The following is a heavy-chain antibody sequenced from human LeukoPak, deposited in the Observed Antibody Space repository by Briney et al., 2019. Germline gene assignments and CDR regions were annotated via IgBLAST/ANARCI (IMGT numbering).Heavy chain of an antibody. CDR1: GFTVSTYA. J-gene: IGHJ4*02. CDR2: ISGSGGRT. D-gene: IGHD6-19*01. Sequence: GGSLRLSCAASGFTVSTYAMSWVRQAPGKGLEWVSGISGSGGRTYYADSVEGRFTISRDNSKNTLYLQMNRLRAEDTAVYYCAKDQGDYSSGWSIFDYWGQGSLVTVSS. CDR3: AKDQGDYSSGWSIFDY. V-gene: IGHV3-23*01.